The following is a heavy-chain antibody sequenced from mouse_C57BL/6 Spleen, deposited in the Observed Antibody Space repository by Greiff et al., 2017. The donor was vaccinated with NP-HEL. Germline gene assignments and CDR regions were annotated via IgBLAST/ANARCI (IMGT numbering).Heavy chain of an antibody. Sequence: QVQLKQPGAELVMPGASVKLSCKASGYTFTSYWMHWVKQMPGQGLEWIGEIDPSDSYTNYNQKFKGKSTLTVDKSSSTAYMQLSSLTSEDSAVYYCARGGYYFDYWGQGTTLTVSS. V-gene: IGHV1-69*01. CDR3: ARGGYYFDY. J-gene: IGHJ2*01. CDR1: GYTFTSYW. CDR2: IDPSDSYT.